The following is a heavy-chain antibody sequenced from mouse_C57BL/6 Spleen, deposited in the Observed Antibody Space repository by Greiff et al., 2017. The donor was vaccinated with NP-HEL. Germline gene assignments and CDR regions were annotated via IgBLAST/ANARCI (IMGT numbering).Heavy chain of an antibody. CDR2: IHPNSGRT. D-gene: IGHD1-1*01. CDR3: ARNYGSIYAMDY. Sequence: VQLQQPGAELVKPGASVKLSCKASGYTFTSYWMHWVKQRPGQGLEWIGMIHPNSGRTNYNEKFKSKATLTVDKSSSTAYMQLSSLTSEDSAVYYCARNYGSIYAMDYWGQGTSVTVSS. CDR1: GYTFTSYW. J-gene: IGHJ4*01. V-gene: IGHV1-64*01.